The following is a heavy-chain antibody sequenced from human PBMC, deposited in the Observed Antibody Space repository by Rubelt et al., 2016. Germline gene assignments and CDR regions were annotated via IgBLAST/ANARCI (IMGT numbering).Heavy chain of an antibody. CDR3: AKVPRIAAIDY. Sequence: HWVRQAPGKGLEWVAVIWYDGSNKYYADSVKGRFTISRDNSKNTLYLQMNSLRAEDTAVYYCAKVPRIAAIDYWGQGTLVTVSS. V-gene: IGHV3-33*06. CDR2: IWYDGSNK. D-gene: IGHD6-13*01. J-gene: IGHJ4*02.